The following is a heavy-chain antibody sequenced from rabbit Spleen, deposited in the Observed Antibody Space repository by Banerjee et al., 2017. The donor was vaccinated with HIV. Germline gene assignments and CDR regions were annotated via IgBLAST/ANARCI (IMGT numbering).Heavy chain of an antibody. J-gene: IGHJ4*01. CDR2: INIVTGKS. CDR3: ARDLFAVIGWNFGL. D-gene: IGHD1-1*01. CDR1: GVSLNDKDV. V-gene: IGHV1S45*01. Sequence: EQLEESGGGLVKPEGSLTLTCKASGVSLNDKDVMCWVRQAPGKGLEWIACINIVTGKSVSTSWAKGRFTMSRTSSPTVTLQMTSLTAADTATYFCARDLFAVIGWNFGLWGQGTLVTVS.